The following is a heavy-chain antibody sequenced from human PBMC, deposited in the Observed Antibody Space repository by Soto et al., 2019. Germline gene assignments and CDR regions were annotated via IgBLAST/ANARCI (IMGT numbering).Heavy chain of an antibody. CDR2: INAGNGNT. Sequence: GASVTVSCKASVYTLTSYAIHWVRQAPGQRLEWMGWINAGNGNTKYSQKFQGRVTITRDTSASTAYMELNSLRADDTAVYYCAKEDSYYDSSGYYLEYFHHWGQGTLVTVSS. CDR3: AKEDSYYDSSGYYLEYFHH. J-gene: IGHJ1*01. D-gene: IGHD3-22*01. CDR1: VYTLTSYA. V-gene: IGHV1-3*01.